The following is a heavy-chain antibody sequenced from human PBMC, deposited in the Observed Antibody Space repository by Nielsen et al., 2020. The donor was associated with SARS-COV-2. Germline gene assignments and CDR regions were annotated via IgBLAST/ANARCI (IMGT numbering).Heavy chain of an antibody. CDR1: GFTFSSYA. J-gene: IGHJ5*02. D-gene: IGHD1-1*01. CDR2: ISGSGGST. Sequence: GGSLRLSCAASGFTFSSYAMSWVRQAPGKGLEWVSAISGSGGSTYYADSVKGRFTISRDNSKNTRYQQMNSLRAEDTAVYYCAKRKGWTDVFWFDPWGQGTLVTVSS. V-gene: IGHV3-23*01. CDR3: AKRKGWTDVFWFDP.